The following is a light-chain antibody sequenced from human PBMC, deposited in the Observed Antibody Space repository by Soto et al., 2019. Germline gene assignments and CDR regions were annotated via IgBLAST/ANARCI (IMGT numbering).Light chain of an antibody. Sequence: EIVLAQSPATLSLSPGGRATLSCRASQSVSSYLAWYQQKPGQAPRLLIYDASNRATGIPARFSGSGSGTDFTLTISSLEPEDFAVYYCQHRSNWPLTFGGGTKVEIK. J-gene: IGKJ4*01. CDR2: DAS. CDR1: QSVSSY. V-gene: IGKV3-11*01. CDR3: QHRSNWPLT.